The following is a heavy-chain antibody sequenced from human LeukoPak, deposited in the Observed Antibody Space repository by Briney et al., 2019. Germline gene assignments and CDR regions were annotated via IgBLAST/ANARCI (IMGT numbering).Heavy chain of an antibody. V-gene: IGHV4-59*01. CDR1: GGSISRYY. D-gene: IGHD3-22*01. J-gene: IGHJ4*02. Sequence: SETLSPTCTVSGGSISRYYWSWIRQPPGKGLEWIGYIYYSGSTNYNPSLKSRVTISVDTSKNQFSLKLSSVTAADTAVYYCVRYYYDSSGYFNFDYWGQGTLVTVSS. CDR2: IYYSGST. CDR3: VRYYYDSSGYFNFDY.